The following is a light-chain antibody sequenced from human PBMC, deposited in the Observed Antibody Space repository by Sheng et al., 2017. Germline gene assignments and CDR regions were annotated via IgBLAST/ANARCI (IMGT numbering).Light chain of an antibody. J-gene: IGKJ1*01. CDR1: QSVSYSSKTKSY. CDR3: QQYYSVPRT. V-gene: IGKV4-1*01. Sequence: DIVMTQSPDSLAVSLGERATINCKSSQSVSYSSKTKSYLSWYQQKPGQPPKLLIYWASTRESGVPDRFSGSGSGTDFTLTISSLQAEDVAVYYCQQYYSVPRTFGQGTKVEIK. CDR2: WAS.